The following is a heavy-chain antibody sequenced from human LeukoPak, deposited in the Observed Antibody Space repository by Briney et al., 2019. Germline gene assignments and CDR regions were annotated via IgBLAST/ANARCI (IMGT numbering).Heavy chain of an antibody. CDR3: ASLSRIVGAGT. CDR2: IIPIFGTA. V-gene: IGHV1-69*05. CDR1: GGTFSSYA. Sequence: GASVKVSCKASGGTFSSYAISWVRQAPGRGLEWMGGIIPIFGTANYAQKFQGRVTITTDESTSTAYMELSSLRSEDTAVYYCASLSRIVGAGTWGQGTLVTVSS. D-gene: IGHD1-26*01. J-gene: IGHJ5*02.